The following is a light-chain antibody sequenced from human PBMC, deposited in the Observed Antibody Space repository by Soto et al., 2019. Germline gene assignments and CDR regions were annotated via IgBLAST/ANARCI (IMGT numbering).Light chain of an antibody. CDR2: EVS. CDR3: SSYAGSNHLG. J-gene: IGLJ2*01. CDR1: SSDVGGYNY. V-gene: IGLV2-8*01. Sequence: QSALTQPPSASGSPGQSVTISCTGTSSDVGGYNYVSWYQQHPGRAPKLMIYEVSARPSGVPDRFSGSKSGNTASLTVSGLQAEDEADYYCSSYAGSNHLGFGGGTKLTVL.